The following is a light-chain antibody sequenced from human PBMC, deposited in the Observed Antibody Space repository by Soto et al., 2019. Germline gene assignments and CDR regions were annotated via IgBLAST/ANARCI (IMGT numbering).Light chain of an antibody. V-gene: IGLV2-8*01. CDR2: EVT. Sequence: QSALTQPPSASWSPGQSLTISCTGTSSDVGAYKYVSWYQQYPGKAPKLMIYEVTKRPSGVPDRFSGSKSGNTASLTVSGLQAEDEADYYCSSYAGSNIYVFGTGTKVTV. J-gene: IGLJ1*01. CDR3: SSYAGSNIYV. CDR1: SSDVGAYKY.